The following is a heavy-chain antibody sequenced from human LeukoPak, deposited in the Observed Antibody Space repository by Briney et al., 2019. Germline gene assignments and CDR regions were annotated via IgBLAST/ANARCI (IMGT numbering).Heavy chain of an antibody. D-gene: IGHD4-17*01. CDR1: GGSISSYY. Sequence: SETLSLTCTVSGGSISSYYWSWIRQPPGKGLEWIGYIYYSGSTNYNPSLKSRVTMSVDPSKKQFSLKLSSVTAADTAVYFCARGPTVNNYYYGMDVWGQGTTVTVSS. CDR2: IYYSGST. J-gene: IGHJ6*02. CDR3: ARGPTVNNYYYGMDV. V-gene: IGHV4-59*01.